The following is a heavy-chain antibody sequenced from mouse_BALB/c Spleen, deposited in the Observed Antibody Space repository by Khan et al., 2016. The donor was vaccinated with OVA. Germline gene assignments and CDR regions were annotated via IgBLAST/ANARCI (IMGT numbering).Heavy chain of an antibody. CDR2: TNPTNGRT. CDR3: ARIKKIVATYFGY. D-gene: IGHD1-1*01. CDR1: GYTFTSYW. J-gene: IGHJ2*01. V-gene: IGHV1S81*02. Sequence: QVQLQQSGAELVKAGASVKMSCKASGYTFTSYWMHWVKQRLGQGLEWFAETNPTNGRTSYNEKFKSKATLTVDKSSSTAYMILSGPTFEDSAVYYCARIKKIVATYFGYWGQGTTLTVAS.